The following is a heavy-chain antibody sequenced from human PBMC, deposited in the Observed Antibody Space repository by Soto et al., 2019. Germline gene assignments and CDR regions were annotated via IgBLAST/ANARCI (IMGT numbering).Heavy chain of an antibody. J-gene: IGHJ4*02. CDR2: IYTGDSDT. V-gene: IGHV5-51*01. CDR3: ARHRSGYRGYDGADDY. CDR1: GDIFCSNF. Sequence: GDALNISCTSAGDIFCSNFSVGGRQMPGEGLEWMGLIYTGDSDTRYSPSFQGQVTMSVDTSINTAYLRWSSLKASDTDIYFCARHRSGYRGYDGADDYWGQRTLVTVSS. D-gene: IGHD5-12*01.